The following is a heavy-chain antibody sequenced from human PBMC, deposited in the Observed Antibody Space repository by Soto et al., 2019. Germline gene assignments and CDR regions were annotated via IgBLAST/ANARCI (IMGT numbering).Heavy chain of an antibody. CDR3: ARAHTYYDFWSGYYPYYYYGMDV. D-gene: IGHD3-3*01. CDR2: INSDGSST. Sequence: HPGGSLRLSCAASGFTFSSYWMHWVRQAPGKGLVWVSRINSDGSSTSYADSVKGRFTISRDNAKNTLYLQMNSLRAEDTAVYYCARAHTYYDFWSGYYPYYYYGMDVWGQGTTVTVSS. CDR1: GFTFSSYW. J-gene: IGHJ6*02. V-gene: IGHV3-74*01.